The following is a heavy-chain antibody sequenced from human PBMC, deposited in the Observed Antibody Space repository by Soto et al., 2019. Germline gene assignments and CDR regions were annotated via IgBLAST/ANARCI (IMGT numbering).Heavy chain of an antibody. Sequence: QVQLVESGGGVVQPGRSLRLSCAASGFTFSSYAMHWVRQAPGKGLEWVAVISYDGSNKYYADSVKGRFTISRDNSKNTPYLQMNSLRAEDTAVYYCARGTTGPKGSFDYWGQGTLVTVSS. CDR2: ISYDGSNK. CDR1: GFTFSSYA. J-gene: IGHJ4*02. V-gene: IGHV3-30-3*01. CDR3: ARGTTGPKGSFDY. D-gene: IGHD1-1*01.